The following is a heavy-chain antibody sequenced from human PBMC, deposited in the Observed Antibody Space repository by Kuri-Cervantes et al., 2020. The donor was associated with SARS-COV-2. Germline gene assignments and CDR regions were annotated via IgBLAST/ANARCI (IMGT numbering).Heavy chain of an antibody. J-gene: IGHJ6*03. D-gene: IGHD3-3*01. V-gene: IGHV3-53*01. CDR2: IYSGGGT. Sequence: GESLKISCAASGFIVTSNSMSWVRQAPGKGLEWVSVIYSGGGTHYADSVKGRFTISRDDSKNTLYLQMNSLRDEDTAVYYCARRYTDVLGFLEWPGKTQYYYYIDVWGKGTTVTVSS. CDR1: GFIVTSNS. CDR3: ARRYTDVLGFLEWPGKTQYYYYIDV.